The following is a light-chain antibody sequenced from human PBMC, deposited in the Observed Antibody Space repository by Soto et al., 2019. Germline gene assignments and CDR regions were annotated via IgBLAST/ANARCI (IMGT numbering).Light chain of an antibody. Sequence: DIQLTQSPSFLSASVGDRVSITCRASQSISTHLSWYQQEPGKAPKLLIYAASSLQSWVPSRFTGSGSGTDFTLTISSLQPEDFATYYCQQSYTSPRTFGQGTKVDIK. CDR3: QQSYTSPRT. V-gene: IGKV1-39*01. CDR2: AAS. J-gene: IGKJ1*01. CDR1: QSISTH.